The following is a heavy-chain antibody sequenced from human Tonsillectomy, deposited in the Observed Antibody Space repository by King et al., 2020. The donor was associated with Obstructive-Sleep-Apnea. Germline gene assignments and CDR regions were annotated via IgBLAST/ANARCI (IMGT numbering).Heavy chain of an antibody. CDR1: GFTFSSYA. J-gene: IGHJ4*02. Sequence: VQLVQSGGGLVQPGGSLRLSCAASGFTFSSYAMSWVRQAPGKGLEWVSGITASGGSTDYADSVKGRFTISRDNSKNTLYLQMKSLRAEDTAVYYCAKEGGGELLVGEFDYWGQGTLVTVSS. D-gene: IGHD1-26*01. V-gene: IGHV3-23*04. CDR3: AKEGGGELLVGEFDY. CDR2: ITASGGST.